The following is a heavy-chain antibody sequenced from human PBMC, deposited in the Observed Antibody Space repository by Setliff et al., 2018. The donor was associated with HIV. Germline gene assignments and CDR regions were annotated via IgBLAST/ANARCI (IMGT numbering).Heavy chain of an antibody. CDR3: ARGPDGDYQYFQH. J-gene: IGHJ1*01. V-gene: IGHV1-2*06. CDR1: GYTFTAYY. CDR2: ISPNSGGT. D-gene: IGHD4-17*01. Sequence: ASVKVSCKASGYTFTAYYMHWVRQAPGQGLEWMGRISPNSGGTLYAQKFQGRVTMTRDTAINTFYMDLSRLRSGDTALCYCARGPDGDYQYFQHWGQGTLVTV.